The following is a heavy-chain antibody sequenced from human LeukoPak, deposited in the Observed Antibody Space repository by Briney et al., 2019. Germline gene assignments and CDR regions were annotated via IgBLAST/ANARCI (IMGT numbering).Heavy chain of an antibody. Sequence: GGSLKLSCAASGFTFSAFSMFWVRQAPGEGLEWVLYLSTRSNPKYYADSVKGRFTISRDDAKNSLYLQMNSLRDEDTAVYFCAREARGSGRDFDYWGQGILVTVSS. J-gene: IGHJ4*02. CDR2: LSTRSNPK. V-gene: IGHV3-11*01. CDR3: AREARGSGRDFDY. CDR1: GFTFSAFS. D-gene: IGHD1-26*01.